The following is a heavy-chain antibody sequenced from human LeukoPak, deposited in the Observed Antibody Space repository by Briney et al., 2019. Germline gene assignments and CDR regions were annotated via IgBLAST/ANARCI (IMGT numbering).Heavy chain of an antibody. D-gene: IGHD5-18*01. CDR1: GYSFTSYW. CDR3: ARQGDTAMAHDAFDI. CDR2: IYPGDSDT. Sequence: GESLKISCKGSGYSFTSYWIGWVRQMPGKGLEWMGIIYPGDSDTRYSPSFQGQVTISADKSISTAYLQWSSLKASDTAMYYCARQGDTAMAHDAFDIWGQGTMVTVSS. V-gene: IGHV5-51*01. J-gene: IGHJ3*02.